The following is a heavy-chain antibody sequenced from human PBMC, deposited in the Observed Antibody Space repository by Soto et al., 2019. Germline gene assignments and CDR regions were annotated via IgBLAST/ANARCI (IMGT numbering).Heavy chain of an antibody. Sequence: QVQLQESGPGLVKPSETLSLTCTVSNGSISNFYWNWIRQSAGKGLEWIGRIHGSGSATYNPSLRSRVILSVDTSKNQFSLKLNSVTGADTTVYYCARSSHKESWFDPWGQRTLVTVSS. D-gene: IGHD6-13*01. CDR3: ARSSHKESWFDP. CDR1: NGSISNFY. CDR2: IHGSGSA. J-gene: IGHJ5*02. V-gene: IGHV4-4*07.